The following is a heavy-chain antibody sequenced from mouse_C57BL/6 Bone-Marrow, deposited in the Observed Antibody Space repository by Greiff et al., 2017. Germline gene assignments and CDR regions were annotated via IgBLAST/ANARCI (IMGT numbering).Heavy chain of an antibody. Sequence: LVESGPELVKPGASVKISCKASGYAFSSSWMNWVKQRPGKGLEWIGRIYPGDGDTNYNGKFKGKATLTADKSSSTAYMQLSSLTSEDSAVYFCAREGDDYDGTGYFDVWGTGTTVTVSS. CDR2: IYPGDGDT. CDR1: GYAFSSSW. CDR3: AREGDDYDGTGYFDV. J-gene: IGHJ1*03. V-gene: IGHV1-82*01. D-gene: IGHD2-4*01.